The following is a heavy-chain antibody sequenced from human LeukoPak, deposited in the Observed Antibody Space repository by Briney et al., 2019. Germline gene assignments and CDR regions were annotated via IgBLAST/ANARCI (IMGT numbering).Heavy chain of an antibody. Sequence: GESLKISCKGSGYSFTSYWIGWVRQMPGKGLEWMGIIYPGDSDTGYSPSFQGQVTISADKSISTAYLQWSSLKASDTAMYYCARPPNYYYYGMDVWGQGTTVTVSS. CDR2: IYPGDSDT. CDR1: GYSFTSYW. V-gene: IGHV5-51*01. J-gene: IGHJ6*02. CDR3: ARPPNYYYYGMDV.